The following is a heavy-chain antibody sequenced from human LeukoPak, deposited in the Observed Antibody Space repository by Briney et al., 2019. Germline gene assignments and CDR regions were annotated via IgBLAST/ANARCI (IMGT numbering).Heavy chain of an antibody. Sequence: ASVKVSRKVSGYTLTELSMHWVRQAPGKGLEWMGGFDPEDGETIYAQKFQGRVTMTEDTSTDTAYMELSSLRSEDTAVYYCATGLIDTNTNSRPNNWGQGTLVTVSS. D-gene: IGHD2-8*01. CDR1: GYTLTELS. CDR2: FDPEDGET. J-gene: IGHJ4*02. CDR3: ATGLIDTNTNSRPNN. V-gene: IGHV1-24*01.